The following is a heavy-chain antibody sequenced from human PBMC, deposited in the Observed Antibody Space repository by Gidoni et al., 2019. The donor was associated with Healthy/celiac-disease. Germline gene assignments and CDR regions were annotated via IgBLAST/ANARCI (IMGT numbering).Heavy chain of an antibody. J-gene: IGHJ4*02. CDR1: GYSISSGYY. Sequence: QVQLQESGPGLVKPSETLSLTCTVSGYSISSGYYWGWIRQPPGKGLEWIGSIYHSGSTYYNPSLKSRVTISVDTSKNQFSLKLSSVTAADTAVYYCARESIAAAGTGGDFDYWGQGTLVTVSS. CDR2: IYHSGST. V-gene: IGHV4-38-2*02. D-gene: IGHD6-13*01. CDR3: ARESIAAAGTGGDFDY.